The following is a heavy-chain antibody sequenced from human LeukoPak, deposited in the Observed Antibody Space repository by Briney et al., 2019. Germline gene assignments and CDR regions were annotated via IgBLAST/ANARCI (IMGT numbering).Heavy chain of an antibody. Sequence: GGSLRLSCAASGFTFDDYAMHWVRQAPGKGLEWVSLISGDGGSTYYADSVKGRFTISRDNSKNSLHLQMNSLRTEDTALYYCAKDFLFTYYYDSSGYFDYWGQGTLVTVSS. J-gene: IGHJ4*02. D-gene: IGHD3-22*01. V-gene: IGHV3-43*02. CDR2: ISGDGGST. CDR3: AKDFLFTYYYDSSGYFDY. CDR1: GFTFDDYA.